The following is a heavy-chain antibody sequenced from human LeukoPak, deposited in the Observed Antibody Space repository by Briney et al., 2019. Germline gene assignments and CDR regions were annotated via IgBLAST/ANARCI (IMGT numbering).Heavy chain of an antibody. CDR3: ATDYAGNSLWYYYGLGV. J-gene: IGHJ6*02. D-gene: IGHD4-23*01. V-gene: IGHV3-21*01. Sequence: GGSLRLSCAASGFTFGFYSMNWVRQAPGKGLEWVSSISSDSRYIYYADSVKGRFTISRDNAKNSLYLQMNSLRAEDTAVYYCATDYAGNSLWYYYGLGVWGQGTTVTVSS. CDR1: GFTFGFYS. CDR2: ISSDSRYI.